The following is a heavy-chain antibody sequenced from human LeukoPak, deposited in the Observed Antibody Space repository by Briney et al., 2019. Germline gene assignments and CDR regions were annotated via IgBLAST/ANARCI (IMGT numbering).Heavy chain of an antibody. Sequence: GASVKVSCKASGYTFTGYYMHWVRQAPGRGLEWMGWINPNSGGTNYAQKFQGRVTMTRDTSISTAYMELSRLRSDDTAVYYCARMPRAFGGVIVPLDYWGQGTLVTVSS. CDR2: INPNSGGT. D-gene: IGHD3-16*02. CDR1: GYTFTGYY. J-gene: IGHJ4*02. V-gene: IGHV1-2*02. CDR3: ARMPRAFGGVIVPLDY.